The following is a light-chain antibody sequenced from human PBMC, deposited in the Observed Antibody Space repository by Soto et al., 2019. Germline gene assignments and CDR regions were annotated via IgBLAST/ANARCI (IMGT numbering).Light chain of an antibody. CDR3: QQYDSSSVT. J-gene: IGKJ1*01. Sequence: DIQMTQSPSTLSASVGDTVIINCRASQRMSGWLAWHQQKPGKSPKLLIYDVSALKRGVPPRFSGSGSGTEFTLTIISLLYDDFATFNLQQYDSSSVTFSQGTTGDIK. V-gene: IGKV1-5*01. CDR2: DVS. CDR1: QRMSGW.